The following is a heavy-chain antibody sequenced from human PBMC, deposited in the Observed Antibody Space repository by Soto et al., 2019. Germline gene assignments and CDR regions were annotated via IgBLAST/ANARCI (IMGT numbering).Heavy chain of an antibody. CDR1: GGTFSSYA. D-gene: IGHD1-7*01. V-gene: IGHV1-69*13. CDR2: SIPIFGTA. CDR3: ARDFMGRLEILKGGMHX. J-gene: IGHJ6*02. Sequence: SVKVSCKASGGTFSSYAISWARQAPGQGLEWMGGSIPIFGTANYAQKFQGRVTITADESTSTAYMELSSLRSEDTAVYYCARDFMGRLEILKGGMHXWGQGTTVTVS.